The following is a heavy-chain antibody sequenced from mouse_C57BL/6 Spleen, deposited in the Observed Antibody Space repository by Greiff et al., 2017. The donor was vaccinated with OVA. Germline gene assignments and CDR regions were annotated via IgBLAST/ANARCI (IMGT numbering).Heavy chain of an antibody. V-gene: IGHV1-82*01. CDR1: GYAFSSSW. CDR3: ARGNYGSSYGY. J-gene: IGHJ3*01. CDR2: IYPGDGDT. Sequence: QVQLQQSGPELVKPGASVKISCKASGYAFSSSWMNWVKQRPGKGLEWIGRIYPGDGDTNYNGKFKGKAKLTADKSSSTAYMQLSSLTSEDSAVYFCARGNYGSSYGYWGKGTLVTVSA. D-gene: IGHD1-1*01.